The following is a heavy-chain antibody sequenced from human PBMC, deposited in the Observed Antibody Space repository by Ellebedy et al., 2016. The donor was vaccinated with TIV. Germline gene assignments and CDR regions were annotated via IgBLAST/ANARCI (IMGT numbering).Heavy chain of an antibody. D-gene: IGHD3-16*01. CDR2: ISTAGST. V-gene: IGHV3-13*01. Sequence: GGSLRLSCAASGFTFSSYDMHWVRQATGKGLEWVSGISTAGSTYYPDSVKGRFTTFRENAQNSLYLQMNSLRAGDTAVYYCARERVGGGHWYFDLWGRGTLVSVSS. CDR1: GFTFSSYD. CDR3: ARERVGGGHWYFDL. J-gene: IGHJ2*01.